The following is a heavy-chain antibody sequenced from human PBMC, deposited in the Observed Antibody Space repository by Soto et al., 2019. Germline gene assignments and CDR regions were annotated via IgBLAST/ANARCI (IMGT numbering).Heavy chain of an antibody. Sequence: EVQLVESGGGLVKPGGSLRLSCAASGFTFSNAWMSWVRQAPGKGLEWVGRIKSKTDGGTTDYAAPVKGRFTISRDDSKNTLYLQMNSLRAEDTAVYYCAKDMTIDWLRTLYYYYYGMDVWGQGTTVTVSS. J-gene: IGHJ6*02. CDR2: IKSKTDGGTT. V-gene: IGHV3-15*01. CDR3: AKDMTIDWLRTLYYYYYGMDV. D-gene: IGHD3-9*01. CDR1: GFTFSNAW.